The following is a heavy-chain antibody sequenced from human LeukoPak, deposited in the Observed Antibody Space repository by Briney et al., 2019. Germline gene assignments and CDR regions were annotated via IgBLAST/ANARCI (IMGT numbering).Heavy chain of an antibody. CDR2: ISGSGGST. Sequence: GGSLRLSCAASGFTVSSNYMSWVRQAPGKGLEWVSAISGSGGSTYYADSVKGRFTISRDNSKNTLYLQMNSLRAEDTAVYYCAKDRAAPYYYYGMDVWGQGTTVTVSS. D-gene: IGHD2-15*01. CDR1: GFTVSSNY. J-gene: IGHJ6*02. CDR3: AKDRAAPYYYYGMDV. V-gene: IGHV3-23*01.